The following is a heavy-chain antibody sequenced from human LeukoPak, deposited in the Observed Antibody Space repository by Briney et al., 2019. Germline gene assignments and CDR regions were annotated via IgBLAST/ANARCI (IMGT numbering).Heavy chain of an antibody. CDR1: GFTVSSNY. CDR2: IYSGGST. D-gene: IGHD3-22*01. CDR3: TKHITTDATTPFYYGMDV. Sequence: GGSLRLSCAASGFTVSSNYMSWVRQAPGKGLEWVSVIYSGGSTYYADSVKGRFTISRDNSKNTLYLQMDSLRAEDTAIYYCTKHITTDATTPFYYGMDVWGQGTTVTVSS. V-gene: IGHV3-66*01. J-gene: IGHJ6*02.